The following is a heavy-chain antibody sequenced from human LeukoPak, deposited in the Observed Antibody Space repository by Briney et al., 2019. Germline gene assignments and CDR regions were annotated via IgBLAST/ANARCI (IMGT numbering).Heavy chain of an antibody. V-gene: IGHV3-23*01. J-gene: IGHJ3*02. CDR3: AKRYYGSENYFALEI. D-gene: IGHD3-10*01. CDR1: GFTFSNYG. Sequence: GGSLRLSCAASGFTFSNYGMYWVRQAPGEGLEWVSAVSGGGTGTYYADSVKRRFTISRDNSKNTVYLHMNSLRREDTAVYFCAKRYYGSENYFALEIWGQGKVFTVSS. CDR2: VSGGGTGT.